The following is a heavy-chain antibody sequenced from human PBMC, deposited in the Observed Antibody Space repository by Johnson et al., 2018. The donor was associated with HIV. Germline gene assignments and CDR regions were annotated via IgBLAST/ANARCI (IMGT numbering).Heavy chain of an antibody. V-gene: IGHV3-33*01. CDR1: GFTFSSYG. CDR2: IWYDGSNK. CDR3: ARDGGFSGAFDI. J-gene: IGHJ3*02. D-gene: IGHD3-16*01. Sequence: QVQLVESGGGVVQPGRSLRLSCAASGFTFSSYGMHWVRQAPGKGLEWVAVIWYDGSNKYYADSVKGRFTISRDNSKNTLYLQINSLRAEDTAVYYCARDGGFSGAFDIWGQGTMVTVSS.